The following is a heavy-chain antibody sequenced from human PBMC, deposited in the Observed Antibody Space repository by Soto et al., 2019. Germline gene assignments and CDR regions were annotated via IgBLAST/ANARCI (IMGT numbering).Heavy chain of an antibody. Sequence: GGSLRLSCAASGFTFSSYGMHWVRQAPGKGLEWVAVIWYDGSNKYNADSVKGRFTISRDNSKNTLYLQMNSLRAEDTAVYYCAREFWSGPFDYWGQGTMVTVSS. CDR3: AREFWSGPFDY. CDR2: IWYDGSNK. J-gene: IGHJ4*02. V-gene: IGHV3-33*01. D-gene: IGHD3-3*01. CDR1: GFTFSSYG.